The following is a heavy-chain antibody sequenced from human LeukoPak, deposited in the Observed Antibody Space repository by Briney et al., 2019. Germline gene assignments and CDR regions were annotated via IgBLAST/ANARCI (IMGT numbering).Heavy chain of an antibody. CDR2: IYYSGST. D-gene: IGHD3-16*01. J-gene: IGHJ3*02. CDR3: ARDGGRRLVRGAFDI. V-gene: IGHV4-61*01. CDR1: GGSISSSSYY. Sequence: PSETLSLTCTVSGGSISSSSYYWGWIRQPPGKGLEWIGYIYYSGSTNYNPSLKSRVTISVDTSKNQFSLKLSSVTAADTAVYYCARDGGRRLVRGAFDIWGQGTMVTVSS.